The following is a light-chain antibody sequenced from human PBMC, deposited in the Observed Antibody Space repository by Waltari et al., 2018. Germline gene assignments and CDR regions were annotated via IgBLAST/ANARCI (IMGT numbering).Light chain of an antibody. Sequence: EIKLTQSPSTLSFSAGERVTFSCRASQSISKWLAWYQQKPGKAPKLLLYKASTLESGVPSRFSGSGSGTEFTLTISSLQPDDFATYYCQQYNSYSLLSFGGGTKVEIK. J-gene: IGKJ4*01. V-gene: IGKV1-5*03. CDR2: KAS. CDR3: QQYNSYSLLS. CDR1: QSISKW.